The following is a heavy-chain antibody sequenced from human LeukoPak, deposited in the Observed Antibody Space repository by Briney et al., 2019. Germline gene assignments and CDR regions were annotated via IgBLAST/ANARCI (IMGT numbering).Heavy chain of an antibody. Sequence: PSETLSLTCTVSGGSISSSSYYWGWIRQPPGKGLEWIGSIYYSGSTYYNPSLKSRVTISVDTSKNQFSLKLSSVTAADTAVYYCARVSYYYGRLFDYWGQGTLVTVSS. CDR3: ARVSYYYGRLFDY. CDR1: GGSISSSSYY. J-gene: IGHJ4*02. D-gene: IGHD3-10*01. CDR2: IYYSGST. V-gene: IGHV4-39*07.